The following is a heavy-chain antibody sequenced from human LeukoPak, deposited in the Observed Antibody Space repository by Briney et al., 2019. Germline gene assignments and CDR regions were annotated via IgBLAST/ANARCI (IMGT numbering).Heavy chain of an antibody. CDR3: ARDLDYYGSGSYYYYGMDV. CDR1: GYTFTGYY. Sequence: ASVKVSCKASGYTFTGYYMHWVRQAPRQGLEWMGWINPNSGGTNYAQKFQGWVTMTRDTSISTAYMELSRLRSDDTAVYYCARDLDYYGSGSYYYYGMDVWGQGTTVTVSS. J-gene: IGHJ6*02. CDR2: INPNSGGT. V-gene: IGHV1-2*04. D-gene: IGHD3-10*01.